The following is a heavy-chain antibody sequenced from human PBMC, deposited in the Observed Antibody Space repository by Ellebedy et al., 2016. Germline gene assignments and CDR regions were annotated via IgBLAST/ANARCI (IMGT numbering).Heavy chain of an antibody. Sequence: SETLSLXXPVSGGSVGGHYWSWVRQPPGKGLEWIGYVYYSGSANYNPSLKSRVTISIDTSKNQFSLNLSSATAADTAVYYCARYQAVDAFDIWGQGTLVIVSS. J-gene: IGHJ3*02. CDR1: GGSVGGHY. CDR2: VYYSGSA. CDR3: ARYQAVDAFDI. V-gene: IGHV4-59*02.